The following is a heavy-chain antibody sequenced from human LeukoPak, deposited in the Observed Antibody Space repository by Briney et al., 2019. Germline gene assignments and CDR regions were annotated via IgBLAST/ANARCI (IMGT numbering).Heavy chain of an antibody. CDR2: IYPRDSDT. CDR3: ARLGGSYHLDY. CDR1: GYSFISYW. V-gene: IGHV5-51*01. Sequence: GASLQISCEGSGYSFISYWIGWVRQMPGKGLEWMGIIYPRDSDTRYSPSFQGQVTISADKSISTAYLQWSSLKASDTAMYYCARLGGSYHLDYWGQGTLVTVSS. D-gene: IGHD1-26*01. J-gene: IGHJ4*02.